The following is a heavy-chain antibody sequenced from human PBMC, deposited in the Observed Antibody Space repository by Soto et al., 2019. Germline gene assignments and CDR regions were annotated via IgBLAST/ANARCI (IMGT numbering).Heavy chain of an antibody. CDR3: ARAAAYTPFDP. V-gene: IGHV4-34*01. J-gene: IGHJ5*02. D-gene: IGHD3-16*01. CDR2: INHSGST. CDR1: GGSFSGYY. Sequence: TSETMSLRWAVDGGSFSGYYWRWIRQPPGKGLEWIGEINHSGSTNYNPSLKSRVTISVDTSKNQFSLKLSSVTAADTAVYYCARAAAYTPFDPWGQGTLVTVSS.